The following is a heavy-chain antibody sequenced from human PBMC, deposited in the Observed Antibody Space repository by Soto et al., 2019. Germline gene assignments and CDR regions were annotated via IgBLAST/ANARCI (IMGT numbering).Heavy chain of an antibody. D-gene: IGHD3-22*01. CDR3: ARSQGGYYPLLNWFDP. V-gene: IGHV1-69*01. Sequence: QVQLVQSGAEVKKPGSSVKVSCKASGGTFSSYAISWVRQAPGQGLEWMGGIIPIFGTANYAQKFQGRVTITADEATSTAYMELSSLRSEDTALDYCARSQGGYYPLLNWFDPGGQGTLVTVSS. CDR2: IIPIFGTA. CDR1: GGTFSSYA. J-gene: IGHJ5*02.